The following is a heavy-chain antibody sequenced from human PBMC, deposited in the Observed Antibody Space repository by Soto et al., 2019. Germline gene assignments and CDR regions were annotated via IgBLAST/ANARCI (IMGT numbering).Heavy chain of an antibody. CDR3: ARGATVTKSLYYYYGMDV. Sequence: ASVKVSCKASGYTFTSYGISWVRQAPGQGLEWMGIINPSGGSTSYAQKFQGRVTMTRDTSTSTVYMELSSLRSEDTAVYYCARGATVTKSLYYYYGMDVWGQGTTVTVSS. J-gene: IGHJ6*02. V-gene: IGHV1-46*01. D-gene: IGHD4-17*01. CDR1: GYTFTSYG. CDR2: INPSGGST.